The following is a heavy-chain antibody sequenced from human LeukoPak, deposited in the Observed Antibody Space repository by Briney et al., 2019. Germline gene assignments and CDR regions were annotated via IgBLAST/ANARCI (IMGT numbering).Heavy chain of an antibody. Sequence: PGGSLRLSCAASGFTFSSYAMSWVRQAPGKGLEWVSAISGSGGSTYYADSVKGRFTISRDNSKNTLYLQMNSLRAEDTAVYHCAKDCGKIPPLGATRWGQGTLVTVSS. D-gene: IGHD1-26*01. J-gene: IGHJ4*02. V-gene: IGHV3-23*01. CDR1: GFTFSSYA. CDR3: AKDCGKIPPLGATR. CDR2: ISGSGGST.